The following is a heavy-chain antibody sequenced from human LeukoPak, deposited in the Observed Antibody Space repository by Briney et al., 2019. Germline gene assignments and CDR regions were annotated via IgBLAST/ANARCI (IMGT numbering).Heavy chain of an antibody. CDR1: GGSISGYY. CDR3: ARDRGESGWVGDYYMDV. CDR2: IYTSGST. J-gene: IGHJ6*03. V-gene: IGHV4-4*07. Sequence: PSETLSLTCTVSGGSISGYYWSWIRQPAGKGLEWIGRIYTSGSTNYNPSLKSRVTMSVDTSKNQFSLKLSSVTAADTAVYYCARDRGESGWVGDYYMDVWGEGTTVTVSS. D-gene: IGHD6-19*01.